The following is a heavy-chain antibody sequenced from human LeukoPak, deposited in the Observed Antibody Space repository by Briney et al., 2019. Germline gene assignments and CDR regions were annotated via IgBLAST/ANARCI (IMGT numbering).Heavy chain of an antibody. CDR2: IYHSGST. Sequence: SETLSLTCAVYGGSFSGFYWGWIQQPPGKGLEWIGSIYHSGSTHYNSSLKSRVTISVDTSKNQLSLKLSSVTAADTAIYYCARGVGLTQGGAFDYWGQGTLVTVSS. CDR3: ARGVGLTQGGAFDY. V-gene: IGHV4-34*01. CDR1: GGSFSGFY. J-gene: IGHJ4*02. D-gene: IGHD3-16*01.